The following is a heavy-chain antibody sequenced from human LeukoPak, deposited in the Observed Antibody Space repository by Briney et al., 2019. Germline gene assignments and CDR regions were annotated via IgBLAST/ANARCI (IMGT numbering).Heavy chain of an antibody. J-gene: IGHJ4*02. CDR3: ARDVGGYNYGYSLDS. Sequence: PSQTLSLTRTVSGGSITTYEWNSIPEPVSPGLEGIGRIYSSGTTSYNSSLKSRVTMSVDTSKNQFSLKLSSVTAADTAVYYCARDVGGYNYGYSLDSWGQGTLVSVSS. CDR2: IYSSGTT. V-gene: IGHV4-4*07. CDR1: GGSITTYE. D-gene: IGHD5-18*01.